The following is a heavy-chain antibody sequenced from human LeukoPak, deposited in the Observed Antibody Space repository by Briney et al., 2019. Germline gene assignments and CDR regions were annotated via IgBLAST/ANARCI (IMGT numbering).Heavy chain of an antibody. Sequence: PSETLSLTCTVSGGSISSYYWSWIRQPPGKGLEWIGYIYYSGSTNYNPSLKSRVTISVDTSKNQFSLKLSSVTAADTAVYYCARHGVLYSNGWYGYYGMDVWGQGTTVTVSS. CDR2: IYYSGST. D-gene: IGHD6-19*01. CDR1: GGSISSYY. CDR3: ARHGVLYSNGWYGYYGMDV. J-gene: IGHJ6*02. V-gene: IGHV4-59*08.